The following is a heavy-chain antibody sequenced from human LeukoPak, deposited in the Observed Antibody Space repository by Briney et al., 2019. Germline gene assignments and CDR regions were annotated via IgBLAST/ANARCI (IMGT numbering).Heavy chain of an antibody. Sequence: SVKVSCKASGGTFSSYAISWVRQAPGQGLEWMGRIIPILGIANYAQKFQGRVTINADKTTSTAYMELSSLRSEDTAVYYCARDRDYYDSSGYYYRFDYWGQGTLVTVSS. CDR2: IIPILGIA. J-gene: IGHJ4*02. CDR3: ARDRDYYDSSGYYYRFDY. V-gene: IGHV1-69*04. CDR1: GGTFSSYA. D-gene: IGHD3-22*01.